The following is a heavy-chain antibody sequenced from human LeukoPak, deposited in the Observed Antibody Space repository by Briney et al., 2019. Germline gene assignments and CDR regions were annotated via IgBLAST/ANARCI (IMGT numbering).Heavy chain of an antibody. D-gene: IGHD4-17*01. CDR1: GGSISIYY. CDR2: IYQSGST. CDR3: ATSGTTVTTRDAFDI. Sequence: SETLSLTCTVSGGSISIYYWSWIRQPPGKGLEWIGYIYQSGSTDYNPSLKSRVTISVDTSKNQFSLKLSSVTAADTAVHYCATSGTTVTTRDAFDIWGQGTMVTVSS. J-gene: IGHJ3*02. V-gene: IGHV4-59*08.